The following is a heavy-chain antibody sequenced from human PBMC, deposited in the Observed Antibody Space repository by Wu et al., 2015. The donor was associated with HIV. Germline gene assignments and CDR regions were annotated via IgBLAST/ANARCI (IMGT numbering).Heavy chain of an antibody. Sequence: QVQLVQSGAEVKKPGASVKVSCKASGYTFTSYDINWVRQATGQGLEWMGWMNPNSGNTGYAQKFQGRVTITRNTSISTAYMELSSLRSEDTAVYYYARGWDYDFWSGYINYYYMDVWGKGTTVTVSS. J-gene: IGHJ6*03. CDR2: MNPNSGNT. D-gene: IGHD3-3*01. CDR1: GYTFTSYD. V-gene: IGHV1-8*03. CDR3: ARGWDYDFWSGYINYYYMDV.